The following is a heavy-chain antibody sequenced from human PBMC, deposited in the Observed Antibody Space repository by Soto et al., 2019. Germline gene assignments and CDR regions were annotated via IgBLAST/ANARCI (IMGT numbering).Heavy chain of an antibody. CDR2: IYTTGST. D-gene: IGHD3-9*01. V-gene: IGHV4-38-2*02. CDR1: GYSISNGDY. Sequence: SETLSLTCTVSGYSISNGDYWGWIRQAPGKGLEWIGRIYTTGSTHYNPSLKSRVTLSIDMSKILFSLKLNSVTAADTAVYFCSRELPSLNEILTGHFDPLGQGTLVTVSS. J-gene: IGHJ5*02. CDR3: SRELPSLNEILTGHFDP.